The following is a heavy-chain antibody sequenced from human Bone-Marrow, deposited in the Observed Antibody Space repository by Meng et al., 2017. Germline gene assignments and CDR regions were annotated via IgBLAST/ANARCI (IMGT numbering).Heavy chain of an antibody. CDR3: ARISYTNGVSWFDP. CDR2: INSDGGST. J-gene: IGHJ5*02. Sequence: GESLKISCAASGFTFSSYWMHWVRQAPGKGLVWVSRINSDGGSTSYADSVKGRFTISRDNAKNTLYLQMNSLRAEDTAVYYCARISYTNGVSWFDPWGQGTLVTVTS. D-gene: IGHD2-8*01. V-gene: IGHV3-74*01. CDR1: GFTFSSYW.